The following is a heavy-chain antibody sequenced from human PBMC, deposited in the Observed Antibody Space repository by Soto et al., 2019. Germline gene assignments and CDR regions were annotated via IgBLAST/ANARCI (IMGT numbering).Heavy chain of an antibody. CDR1: GFTFSAYT. J-gene: IGHJ3*02. D-gene: IGHD1-26*01. Sequence: QVQLVESGGGAVQPGRSLRLSCAASGFTFSAYTMHWVRQPPGKGLAWVAVISYDGNSERYTDPVKGRFTVSRDNSKSTLYLQMNSLKSEDTAVYYCARDGYSGRSDGLDIWGQGTMVTVSS. CDR3: ARDGYSGRSDGLDI. CDR2: ISYDGNSE. V-gene: IGHV3-30-3*01.